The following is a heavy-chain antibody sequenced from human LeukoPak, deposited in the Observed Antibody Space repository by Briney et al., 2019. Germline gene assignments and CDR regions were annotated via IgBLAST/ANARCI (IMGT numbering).Heavy chain of an antibody. J-gene: IGHJ4*02. CDR1: GFFFTRNA. V-gene: IGHV3-23*01. CDR3: ARSAADNYGGTDY. Sequence: GGSLRLSCAASGFFFTRNAMNWVRQAPGKGLEWVSVIGRTGAGTYYADSVKGRFTISRDNSKNTLYLQMNSLRAEDTAVYYCARSAADNYGGTDYWGQGTLVTVSS. D-gene: IGHD4-23*01. CDR2: IGRTGAGT.